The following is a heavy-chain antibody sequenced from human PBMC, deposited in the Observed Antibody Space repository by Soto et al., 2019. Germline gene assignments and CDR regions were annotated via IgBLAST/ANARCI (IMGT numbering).Heavy chain of an antibody. V-gene: IGHV3-30*18. CDR2: VGNDGSKK. CDR1: GFTFSSHG. Sequence: LRLSCAASGFTFSSHGMHWVRQAPGKGLEWVAVVGNDGSKKDYADSVKGRFTISRDNSKNTLYLEMNNLRAEDTAVYYCAKEIWPAVIYGLDVWGQGTTVTVSS. J-gene: IGHJ6*02. CDR3: AKEIWPAVIYGLDV.